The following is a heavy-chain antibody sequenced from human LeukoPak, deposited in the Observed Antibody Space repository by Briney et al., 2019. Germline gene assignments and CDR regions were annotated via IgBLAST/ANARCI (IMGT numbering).Heavy chain of an antibody. Sequence: GGSLRLSCAASGFTFSSYWMSWVRQTPGKGLEWVANIKQDGSEKYYVDSVKGRFTISRDNAKNSLYLQMNSLRAEDTAVYYCARDGEGCGGDCSDYYYYGMDVWGQGTTVTVSS. CDR1: GFTFSSYW. D-gene: IGHD2-21*02. V-gene: IGHV3-7*03. J-gene: IGHJ6*02. CDR3: ARDGEGCGGDCSDYYYYGMDV. CDR2: IKQDGSEK.